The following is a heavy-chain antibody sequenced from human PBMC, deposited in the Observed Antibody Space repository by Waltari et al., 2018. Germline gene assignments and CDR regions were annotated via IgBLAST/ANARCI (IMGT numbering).Heavy chain of an antibody. CDR2: IYYSGST. Sequence: QVQLQESGPGLVKPSQTLSLTCTVSGGSISSGGYYWIWIRQHPGKGLEWIGYIYYSGSTYYNPSLKSRVTISVDTSKNQFSLKLSSVTAADTAVYYCARGIAAAAIGNWFDPWGQGTLVTVSS. CDR1: GGSISSGGYY. CDR3: ARGIAAAAIGNWFDP. J-gene: IGHJ5*02. V-gene: IGHV4-31*03. D-gene: IGHD6-13*01.